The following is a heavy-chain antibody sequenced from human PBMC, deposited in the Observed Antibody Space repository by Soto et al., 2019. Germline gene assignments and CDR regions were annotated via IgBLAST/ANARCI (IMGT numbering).Heavy chain of an antibody. D-gene: IGHD6-6*01. CDR2: IYSGGST. CDR1: GFTVSSNY. CDR3: ARDRTVPPYYYGMDV. J-gene: IGHJ6*02. Sequence: SLRLSCASSGFTVSSNYMSWVRQAPGKGLEWVSVIYSGGSTYYADSVKGRFTISRHNSKNTLYLQMNSLRAEDTAVYYCARDRTVPPYYYGMDVWGQGTTVTVSS. V-gene: IGHV3-53*04.